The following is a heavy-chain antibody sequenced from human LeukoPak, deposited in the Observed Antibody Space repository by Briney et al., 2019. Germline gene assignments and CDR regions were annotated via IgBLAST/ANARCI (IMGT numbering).Heavy chain of an antibody. D-gene: IGHD5-24*01. V-gene: IGHV3-48*03. CDR3: ARGAADGYNIAFDI. CDR2: ISNSGTSI. J-gene: IGHJ3*02. Sequence: PGGSLRLSCEASGFTFNSYEMNWVRQAPGKGLEWISYISNSGTSIYYSDSVKGRFTISRDNAKNSLYLQMNSLRAEDTALYYCARGAADGYNIAFDIWGQGTMVTVSS. CDR1: GFTFNSYE.